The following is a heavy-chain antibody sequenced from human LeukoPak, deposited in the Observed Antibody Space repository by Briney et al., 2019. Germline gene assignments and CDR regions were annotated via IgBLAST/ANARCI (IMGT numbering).Heavy chain of an antibody. J-gene: IGHJ5*02. V-gene: IGHV3-23*01. D-gene: IGHD3-22*01. CDR3: AKGGPYSERSDYYFRFDP. CDR2: ISGTGTST. CDR1: GFTFSSNA. Sequence: GGSLRLSCAASGFTFSSNAMSWVRQAPGKGLEWVSGISGTGTSTYYADSVKGRFTISRDNSKNNLYLQMNSLRAEDTAIYHCAKGGPYSERSDYYFRFDPGGQGPLVTVSS.